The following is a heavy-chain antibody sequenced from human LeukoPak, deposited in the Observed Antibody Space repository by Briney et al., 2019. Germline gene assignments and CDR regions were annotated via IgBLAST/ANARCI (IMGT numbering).Heavy chain of an antibody. CDR2: ISAYDGNT. CDR1: GGTFSSYA. Sequence: ASVKVSCKASGGTFSSYAISWVRQAPGQGLEWMGWISAYDGNTNYAQKLQGRVTMTTDTSTSTAYMELRSLRSDDTAVYYCAREEDGWTHDYWGQGTLVTVSS. J-gene: IGHJ4*02. CDR3: AREEDGWTHDY. V-gene: IGHV1-18*01. D-gene: IGHD5-24*01.